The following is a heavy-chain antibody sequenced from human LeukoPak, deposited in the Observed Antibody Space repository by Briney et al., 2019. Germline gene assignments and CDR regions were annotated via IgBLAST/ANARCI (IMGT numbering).Heavy chain of an antibody. J-gene: IGHJ3*02. Sequence: ASVKVSCKASGYTFTNYYIHWVRQAPGEGLEWMGLINPGGDNTDYAQNFQGRVTMTRDTSTSTVYMGLSSLRSEDTAVYYCARIRDGYNDAYDIWGQGTMVTVSS. CDR2: INPGGDNT. D-gene: IGHD5-24*01. V-gene: IGHV1-46*01. CDR3: ARIRDGYNDAYDI. CDR1: GYTFTNYY.